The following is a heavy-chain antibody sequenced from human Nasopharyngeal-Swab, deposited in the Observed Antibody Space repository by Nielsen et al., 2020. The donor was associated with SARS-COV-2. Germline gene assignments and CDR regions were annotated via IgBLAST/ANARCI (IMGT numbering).Heavy chain of an antibody. Sequence: LSLTCAASGFTFSIYTMNWVRQAPGKGLEWVSAISSSGDYIYYAASVKGRFTISRDNAKNSLYLQMNSLRAEDTAVYYCARDTPAMFAYWGQGTLVTVSS. V-gene: IGHV3-21*06. CDR2: ISSSGDYI. J-gene: IGHJ4*02. CDR3: ARDTPAMFAY. CDR1: GFTFSIYT.